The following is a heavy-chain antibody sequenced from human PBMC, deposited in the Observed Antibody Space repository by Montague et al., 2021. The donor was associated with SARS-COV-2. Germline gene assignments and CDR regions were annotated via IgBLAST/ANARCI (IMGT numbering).Heavy chain of an antibody. J-gene: IGHJ4*02. D-gene: IGHD5-12*01. CDR2: IYYSGST. CDR1: GGSISSYY. CDR3: ARREWLWGGFDY. Sequence: SETLSLTCTVSGGSISSYYWSWIRQPPGKGLEWIGYIYYSGSTNYNPSLKSRVTISVDTSKNQFSLKLSSVTAADTAVYYCARREWLWGGFDYWGQGTLVTVSS. V-gene: IGHV4-59*08.